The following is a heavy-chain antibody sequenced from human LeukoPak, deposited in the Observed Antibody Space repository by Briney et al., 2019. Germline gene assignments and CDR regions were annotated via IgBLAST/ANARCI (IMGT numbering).Heavy chain of an antibody. Sequence: SQTLSLTCTVSGGSISSGDYYWGWIRQPPGKGLEWIGSIYHSGSTYYNPSLKSRVTISVDTSKNQFSLKLSSVTAADTAVYYCARVGGYCSSTSCRNWFDPWGQGTLVTVSS. J-gene: IGHJ5*02. D-gene: IGHD2-2*01. V-gene: IGHV4-39*07. CDR3: ARVGGYCSSTSCRNWFDP. CDR2: IYHSGST. CDR1: GGSISSGDYY.